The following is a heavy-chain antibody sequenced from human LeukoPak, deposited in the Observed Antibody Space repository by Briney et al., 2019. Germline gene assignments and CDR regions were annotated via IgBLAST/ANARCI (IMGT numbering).Heavy chain of an antibody. Sequence: GGSLRLSCAASGFIFRDYAMNWVRQAPGKGLEWVSAISGSGGTTYYADSVKGRFAISRDNSKNTLYLQMNSLRDQDTALYYCAKDRYSNYGNWFDPWGQGTLVTVFS. V-gene: IGHV3-23*01. J-gene: IGHJ5*02. CDR1: GFIFRDYA. D-gene: IGHD4-11*01. CDR3: AKDRYSNYGNWFDP. CDR2: ISGSGGTT.